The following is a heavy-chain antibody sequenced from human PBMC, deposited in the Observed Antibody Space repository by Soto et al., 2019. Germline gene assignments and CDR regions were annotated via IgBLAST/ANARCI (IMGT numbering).Heavy chain of an antibody. Sequence: SETLSLTCAVYGGSFSGYYWSWIRQPPGKGLGWIGEINHSGSTNYNPSLKSRVTISVDTSKNQFSLTLSSVTAADTAVYYCANTRDTYYFDYWGQGTLVTVSS. CDR3: ANTRDTYYFDY. J-gene: IGHJ4*02. V-gene: IGHV4-34*01. CDR2: INHSGST. CDR1: GGSFSGYY. D-gene: IGHD2-15*01.